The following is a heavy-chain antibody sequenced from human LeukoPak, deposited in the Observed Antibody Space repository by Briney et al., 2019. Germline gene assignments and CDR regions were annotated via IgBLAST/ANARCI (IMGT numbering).Heavy chain of an antibody. CDR1: GFTFSSYS. CDR2: ISSSSSYI. D-gene: IGHD3-22*01. V-gene: IGHV3-21*01. Sequence: PGGSLRLSCAASGFTFSSYSMNWVRQAPGKGLEWVSSISSSSSYIYYADSVKGRFTISRDNAKNSLYLQMNSLRAEDTAVYYCASTEEQPTYYYDSSGYSYWGQGTLVTVSS. CDR3: ASTEEQPTYYYDSSGYSY. J-gene: IGHJ4*02.